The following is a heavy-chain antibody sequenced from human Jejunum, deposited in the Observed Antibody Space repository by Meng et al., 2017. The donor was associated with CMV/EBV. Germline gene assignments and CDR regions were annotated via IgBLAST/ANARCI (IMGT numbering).Heavy chain of an antibody. V-gene: IGHV4-4*07. CDR3: ATYKSGRIYFDY. D-gene: IGHD3-10*01. Sequence: QVHVQESGPGLVKASETLSLACTFSGASISTYYWSWIRQPAGKGLEWIGRIYASGSANYNPSLKSRVTMSVDTSKNQLSLNLRSVTAADTAVYYCATYKSGRIYFDYWGQGTLVTVSS. CDR1: GASISTYY. J-gene: IGHJ4*02. CDR2: IYASGSA.